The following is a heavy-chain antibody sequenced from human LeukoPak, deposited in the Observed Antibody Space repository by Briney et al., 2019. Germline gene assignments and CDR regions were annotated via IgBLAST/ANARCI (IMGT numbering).Heavy chain of an antibody. CDR1: GFTFSSFG. J-gene: IGHJ6*02. Sequence: GGSLRLSCAACGFTFSSFGMNWVRQAPGKGLEWVSYISYSSSLTDYADSVKGRFTISRDNAKNSLSLQLNSLRDEDTAVYFCAKVIRGGYGMDVWGQGTTVSVSS. CDR3: AKVIRGGYGMDV. D-gene: IGHD3-10*01. CDR2: ISYSSSLT. V-gene: IGHV3-48*02.